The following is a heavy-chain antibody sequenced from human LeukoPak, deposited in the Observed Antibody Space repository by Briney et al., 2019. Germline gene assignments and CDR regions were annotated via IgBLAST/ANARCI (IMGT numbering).Heavy chain of an antibody. CDR3: ARGGFKYDSSVPFDY. D-gene: IGHD3-22*01. J-gene: IGHJ4*02. CDR1: GYSFTSYW. Sequence: GESLKISCKGSGYSFTSYWIGWVRQMPGKGLEWMGIIYPGDSDTRYSPSFQGQVTISADKSISTAYLQWSSLKASDTAMYYCARGGFKYDSSVPFDYWGQGTLVTVSS. CDR2: IYPGDSDT. V-gene: IGHV5-51*01.